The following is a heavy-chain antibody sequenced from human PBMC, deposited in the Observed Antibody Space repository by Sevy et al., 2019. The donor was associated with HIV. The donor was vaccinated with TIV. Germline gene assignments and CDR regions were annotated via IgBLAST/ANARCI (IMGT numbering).Heavy chain of an antibody. CDR2: ISAYNGNT. CDR1: GYTFTSYG. V-gene: IGHV1-18*01. CDR3: ARRRGLDCSSTSCPLYFDY. J-gene: IGHJ4*02. D-gene: IGHD2-2*01. Sequence: ASVKVSCKASGYTFTSYGISWVRQAPGQGLEWMGWISAYNGNTNYAQKLQGRVTMTTDTSTSTAYMELRSLRSDDTAVYYCARRRGLDCSSTSCPLYFDYWGQGTLVTVSS.